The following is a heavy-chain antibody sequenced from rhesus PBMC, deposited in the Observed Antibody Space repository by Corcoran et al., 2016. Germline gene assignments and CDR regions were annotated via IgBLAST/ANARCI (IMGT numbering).Heavy chain of an antibody. J-gene: IGHJ5-2*02. CDR3: ARLVVVAMGSLDV. D-gene: IGHD2-21*01. CDR1: GGSISSSNW. Sequence: QVQLQESGPAVVKPSETLSLTCAVSGGSISSSNWGSWICHSSGKGLECFGGIYGSGGSTEYNPSLKSRVTISIDTSKNQFSLKLSSVTAADTAVYYCARLVVVAMGSLDVWGRGVLVTVSS. V-gene: IGHV4-93*02. CDR2: IYGSGGST.